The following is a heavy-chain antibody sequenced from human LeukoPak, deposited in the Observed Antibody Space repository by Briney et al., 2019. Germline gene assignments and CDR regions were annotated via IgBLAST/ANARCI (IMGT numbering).Heavy chain of an antibody. Sequence: ASVKVSCKASGGTFSSYAISWVRQAPGQGLEWMGGIIPIFGTANYAQKFQGRVTITADKSTSTAYMELSSLRSEDTAVYYCASDSSGYYYFDYWGQGTLVTVSS. J-gene: IGHJ4*02. CDR1: GGTFSSYA. D-gene: IGHD3-22*01. CDR2: IIPIFGTA. V-gene: IGHV1-69*06. CDR3: ASDSSGYYYFDY.